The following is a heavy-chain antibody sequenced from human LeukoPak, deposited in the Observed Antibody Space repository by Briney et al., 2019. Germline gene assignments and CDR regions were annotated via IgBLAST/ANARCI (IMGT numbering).Heavy chain of an antibody. J-gene: IGHJ4*02. CDR1: GFTVSSNF. D-gene: IGHD5-24*01. CDR2: ISGSGGST. V-gene: IGHV3-23*01. Sequence: PGGSLRLSCAASGFTVSSNFMSWVRQAPGKGLEWVSAISGSGGSTYYADSVKGRFTISRDNSKNTLYLQMNSLRAEDTAVYYCAKDLAEMATIIDYWGQGTLVTVSS. CDR3: AKDLAEMATIIDY.